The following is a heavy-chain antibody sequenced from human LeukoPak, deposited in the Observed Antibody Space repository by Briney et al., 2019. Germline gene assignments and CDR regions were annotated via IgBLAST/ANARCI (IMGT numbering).Heavy chain of an antibody. CDR2: IYNGGST. J-gene: IGHJ5*02. CDR1: GYSISSGYY. Sequence: SETLSLTCTVSGYSISSGYYWTWIRQPAGKGLEWIGRIYNGGSTKYSPSLESRVTISVDTSKNQFSLKLSSVTAADTAVYYCARDIVVADNNWFDPWGQGILVTVSS. V-gene: IGHV4-61*02. D-gene: IGHD2-15*01. CDR3: ARDIVVADNNWFDP.